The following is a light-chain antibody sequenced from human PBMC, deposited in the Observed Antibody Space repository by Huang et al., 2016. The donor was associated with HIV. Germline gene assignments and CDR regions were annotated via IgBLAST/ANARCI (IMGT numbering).Light chain of an antibody. CDR1: QSVSSY. CDR2: GAS. J-gene: IGKJ2*01. CDR3: QQYNNWPPYT. V-gene: IGKV3-15*01. Sequence: EIVMTQSPATLSVSPGEGATLSCRASQSVSSYLAWYQQQPGQAPRLLIYGASTRATGFTASFSGSGSGTEFTLNISSLQSEDFAGYYCQQYNNWPPYTFGQGTKLEIQ.